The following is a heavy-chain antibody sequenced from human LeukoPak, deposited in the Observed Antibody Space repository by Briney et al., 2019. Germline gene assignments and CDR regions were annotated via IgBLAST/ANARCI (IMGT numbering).Heavy chain of an antibody. CDR3: AKKLGFLEWLLPIDY. D-gene: IGHD3-3*01. Sequence: GGSLRLSCAASGWMHWVRQAPGKGLVWVSGINHDGTGTYYADSVKGRFTISRDNAKNTLYLQMNSLRAEDTAVYYCAKKLGFLEWLLPIDYWGQGTLVTVSS. CDR2: INHDGTGT. V-gene: IGHV3-74*01. CDR1: GW. J-gene: IGHJ4*02.